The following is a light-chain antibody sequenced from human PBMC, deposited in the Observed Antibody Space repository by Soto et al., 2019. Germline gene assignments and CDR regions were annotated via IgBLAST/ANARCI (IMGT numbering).Light chain of an antibody. CDR2: DAS. Sequence: EIVLTQSPATLSLSPGERATLSCRASQSVSSYLAWYQQKPGQAPRLLIYDASNRATGIPARFSGSGSGTDFTLTISSLEPEDFAVYYCQQRSNWPPWITFGQGTRLESK. V-gene: IGKV3-11*01. CDR3: QQRSNWPPWIT. CDR1: QSVSSY. J-gene: IGKJ5*01.